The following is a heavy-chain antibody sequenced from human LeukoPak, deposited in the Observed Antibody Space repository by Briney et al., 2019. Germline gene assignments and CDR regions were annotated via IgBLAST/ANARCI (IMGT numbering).Heavy chain of an antibody. CDR1: GFTFSSYW. Sequence: GGSLRLSCAASGFTFSSYWMSWVRQAPGKGLEWVANIKQDGSEKYYVDSVKGRFTISRDNAKNSPYLQMNSLRAEDTAVYYCAREFLGDIVFYFDYWGQGTLVTVSS. D-gene: IGHD2-15*01. J-gene: IGHJ4*02. CDR3: AREFLGDIVFYFDY. CDR2: IKQDGSEK. V-gene: IGHV3-7*01.